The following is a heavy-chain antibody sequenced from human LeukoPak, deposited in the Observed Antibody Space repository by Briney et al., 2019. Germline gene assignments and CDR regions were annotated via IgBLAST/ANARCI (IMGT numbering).Heavy chain of an antibody. CDR2: INPNSGGT. CDR1: GYTFTGYY. Sequence: VASVTVSCTAYGYTFTGYYMHWVRQAPGQGLEWMGWINPNSGGTNYAQKFQGRVTMTRDTSISTAYMELSRLRSDDTAVYYCARDRRYCSGGSCYSGLGYWGQGTLVTVSS. J-gene: IGHJ4*02. V-gene: IGHV1-2*02. CDR3: ARDRRYCSGGSCYSGLGY. D-gene: IGHD2-15*01.